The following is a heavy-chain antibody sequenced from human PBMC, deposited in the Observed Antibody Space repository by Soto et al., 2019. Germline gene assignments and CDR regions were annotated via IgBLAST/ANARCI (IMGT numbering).Heavy chain of an antibody. Sequence: LGESLKISCKGSGYSFTSYWIGWVRQMPGKGLEWMGIIYPGDSDTRYSPSFQGQVTISADKSISTAYLQWSSLKASDTAMYYCARQSPLTIFGVVRNGMDVWGQGTTVTVSS. CDR3: ARQSPLTIFGVVRNGMDV. J-gene: IGHJ6*02. CDR1: GYSFTSYW. V-gene: IGHV5-51*01. D-gene: IGHD3-3*01. CDR2: IYPGDSDT.